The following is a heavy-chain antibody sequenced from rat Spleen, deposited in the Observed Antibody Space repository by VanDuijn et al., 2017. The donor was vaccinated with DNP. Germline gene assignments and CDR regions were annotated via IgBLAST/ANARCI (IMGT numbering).Heavy chain of an antibody. V-gene: IGHV2-6*01. Sequence: QVQLKESGPGLVQPSQTLSLTCTVSGFSLTSYTVIWVRQPPGKGLEWIAAMSSGGTTYYNSALKSRLSISRDTSKSQLFLKKNSLQTEDTAMYFCARSGYYDGSYYSYAMDAWGQGTSVTVSS. J-gene: IGHJ4*01. D-gene: IGHD1-12*02. CDR1: GFSLTSYT. CDR3: ARSGYYDGSYYSYAMDA. CDR2: MSSGGTT.